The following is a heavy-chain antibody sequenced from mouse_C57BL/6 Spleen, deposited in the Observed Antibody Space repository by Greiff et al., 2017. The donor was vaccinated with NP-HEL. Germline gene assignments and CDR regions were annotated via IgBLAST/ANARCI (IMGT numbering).Heavy chain of an antibody. V-gene: IGHV1-9*01. CDR2: ILPGSGST. CDR1: GYTFTGYW. Sequence: QVQLQQSGAELMKPGASVKLSCKATGYTFTGYWIEWVKQRPGHGLEWIGEILPGSGSTNYNEKFKGKATFTADTSSNTAYMQLSSLTTEDSAIYYCAREPIYYGNYDSYFDVWGTGTTVTVSS. J-gene: IGHJ1*03. CDR3: AREPIYYGNYDSYFDV. D-gene: IGHD2-1*01.